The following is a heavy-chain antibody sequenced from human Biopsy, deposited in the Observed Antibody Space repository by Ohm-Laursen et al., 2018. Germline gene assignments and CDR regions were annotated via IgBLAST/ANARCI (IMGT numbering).Heavy chain of an antibody. CDR3: ARGSNDFGGLYFPR. V-gene: IGHV4-59*11. CDR1: GGSFTGHY. Sequence: LSLTWSVSGGSFTGHYWSWIRQPPGKGLEWIGHISYTGYTSYNASLKSRVTISVDTSRNHFSLRLSSLTAADTAVYYCARGSNDFGGLYFPRWGQGTLLTVSS. J-gene: IGHJ4*02. D-gene: IGHD4-23*01. CDR2: ISYTGYT.